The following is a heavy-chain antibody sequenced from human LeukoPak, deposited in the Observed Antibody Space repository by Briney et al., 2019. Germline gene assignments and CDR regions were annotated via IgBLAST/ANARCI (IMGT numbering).Heavy chain of an antibody. J-gene: IGHJ4*02. Sequence: SETLSLTCAVSGGSISSGGYSWSWIRQPPGKGLEWIGYIYHSGSTYYNPSLKSRVTISVDRSKNQFSLKLSSVTAADTAVYYCARKDLISGYLDYWGQGTLVTVSS. CDR2: IYHSGST. CDR3: ARKDLISGYLDY. V-gene: IGHV4-30-2*01. D-gene: IGHD3-22*01. CDR1: GGSISSGGYS.